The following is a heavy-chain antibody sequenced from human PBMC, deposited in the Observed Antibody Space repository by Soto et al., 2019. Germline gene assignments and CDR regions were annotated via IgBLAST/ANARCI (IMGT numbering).Heavy chain of an antibody. CDR1: GFTFNNYG. CDR2: ISYDGSNK. CDR3: AKDFYGGNSNYFDY. D-gene: IGHD4-17*01. Sequence: QVQLVESGGGVVQPGRSLRLSCAAAGFTFNNYGMHWVRQAPGKGLEWVTFISYDGSNKYYADSVKGRFTISRDSSNSKLYLQMNSVRPEDTAMYFCAKDFYGGNSNYFDYCGQGTLVTVSS. V-gene: IGHV3-30*18. J-gene: IGHJ4*02.